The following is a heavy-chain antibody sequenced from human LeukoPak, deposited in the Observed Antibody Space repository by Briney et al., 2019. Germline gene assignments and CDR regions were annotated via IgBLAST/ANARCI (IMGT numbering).Heavy chain of an antibody. J-gene: IGHJ4*02. V-gene: IGHV1-2*02. Sequence: ASVRVSCKASGYTFTNYYMHWVRQAPGQGLEWMGWIDPHSGATNYAQMFQGRVTMTRDTSISTAFMDLSSLRSDDTAVYYCAPSANYFSFDYWGQGTLVTVSS. CDR3: APSANYFSFDY. CDR1: GYTFTNYY. D-gene: IGHD4/OR15-4a*01. CDR2: IDPHSGAT.